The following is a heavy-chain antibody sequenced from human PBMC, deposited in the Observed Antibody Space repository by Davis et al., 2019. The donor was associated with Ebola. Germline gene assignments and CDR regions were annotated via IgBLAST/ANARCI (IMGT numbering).Heavy chain of an antibody. CDR3: AREGQIAAAGTVY. Sequence: PGGSLRLSCAASGFTFSSYWMSWVRQAPGKGLEWVANIKQDGSEKYYVDSVKGRFTISRDNAKNSLYLQMNSLRAEDTAVYYCAREGQIAAAGTVYWGQGTLVTVSS. CDR1: GFTFSSYW. J-gene: IGHJ4*02. D-gene: IGHD6-13*01. CDR2: IKQDGSEK. V-gene: IGHV3-7*01.